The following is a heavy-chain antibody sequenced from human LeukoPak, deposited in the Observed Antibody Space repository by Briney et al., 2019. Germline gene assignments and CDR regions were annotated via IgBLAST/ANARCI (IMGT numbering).Heavy chain of an antibody. V-gene: IGHV4-61*02. CDR1: GGSISSGSYY. Sequence: PSETLSLTCTVSGGSISSGSYYWSWIRQPAGKGLEWIGRIYTSGSTNYNPSLKSRVTISVDTSKNQFSLKLSSVTAADTAVYYCARGRGIFKSQLLLLHWGQGTLVTVSS. J-gene: IGHJ4*02. CDR2: IYTSGST. D-gene: IGHD2-15*01. CDR3: ARGRGIFKSQLLLLH.